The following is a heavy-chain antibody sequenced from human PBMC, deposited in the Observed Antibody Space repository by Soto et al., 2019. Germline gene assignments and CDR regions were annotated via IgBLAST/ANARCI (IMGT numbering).Heavy chain of an antibody. D-gene: IGHD1-7*01. CDR1: GGTFSSYA. J-gene: IGHJ5*01. CDR2: IIPIFGTA. V-gene: IGHV1-69*13. CDR3: ATALIAGTTSLAQDEAFDP. Sequence: AAVMFCCKDSGGTFSSYAISWVRQAPGQVLDWMGGIIPIFGTANYAQKFQGRGTITADESTSTAYMELSSLRSEDTAVYYCATALIAGTTSLAQDEAFDPWSQRTLDPVSS.